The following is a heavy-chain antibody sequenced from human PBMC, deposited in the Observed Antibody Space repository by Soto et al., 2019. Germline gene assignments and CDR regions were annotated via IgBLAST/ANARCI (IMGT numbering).Heavy chain of an antibody. CDR1: GYTFTSYY. V-gene: IGHV1-46*01. D-gene: IGHD6-13*01. CDR2: INPSGGST. Sequence: QVQLVQSGAEVKKPGASVKVSCKASGYTFTSYYMHWVRQAPGQGLEWMGIINPSGGSTSYAQKFQGRVTMTRDTSTSTVYMELSSLRSEDTAVYYCARGGSIAAAGTTTSPFDYWGQGTLVTVSS. J-gene: IGHJ4*02. CDR3: ARGGSIAAAGTTTSPFDY.